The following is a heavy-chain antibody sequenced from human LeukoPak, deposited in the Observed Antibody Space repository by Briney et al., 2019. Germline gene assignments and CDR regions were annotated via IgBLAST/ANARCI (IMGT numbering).Heavy chain of an antibody. V-gene: IGHV1-18*01. D-gene: IGHD3-10*01. J-gene: IGHJ4*02. CDR2: VSTYNGNT. Sequence: GASVKFSCKTSGYTFTDYDITWVRQAPGQGLEWRGRVSTYNGNTYYSQRFQDRVTITKDTSTGTAYMDLRNLRTDDTAMYYCERNGRVRRVVKDLFEYWGQGTLVAVSS. CDR1: GYTFTDYD. CDR3: ERNGRVRRVVKDLFEY.